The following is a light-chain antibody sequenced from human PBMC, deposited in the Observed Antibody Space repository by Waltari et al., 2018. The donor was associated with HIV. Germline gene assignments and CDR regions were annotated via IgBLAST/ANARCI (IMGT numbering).Light chain of an antibody. Sequence: QSALTQPASVSGSPGQSITISCTGTSSDVGGYKYVSWYQQHPGKAPKLMMYEVSNRPSGVSNRFSGSKSGNTASLTISGLQAEDEANYYCSSFTSSSTVVFGGGTKLTVL. CDR3: SSFTSSSTVV. J-gene: IGLJ2*01. CDR1: SSDVGGYKY. CDR2: EVS. V-gene: IGLV2-14*01.